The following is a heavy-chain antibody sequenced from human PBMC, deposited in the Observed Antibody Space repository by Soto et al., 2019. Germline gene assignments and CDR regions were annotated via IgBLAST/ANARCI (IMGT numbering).Heavy chain of an antibody. Sequence: QVQLQESGPGLVKPSETLSLTCTVSGGSISSYYWSWIRQPPGKGLEWIGYIYYSGSTNYNPSLKSRVTISVDMSKNQFSLKLSSVTAADTAVYYCARALVTMVRGVNWFDPWGQGTLVTVSS. CDR3: ARALVTMVRGVNWFDP. CDR2: IYYSGST. D-gene: IGHD3-10*01. V-gene: IGHV4-59*01. CDR1: GGSISSYY. J-gene: IGHJ5*02.